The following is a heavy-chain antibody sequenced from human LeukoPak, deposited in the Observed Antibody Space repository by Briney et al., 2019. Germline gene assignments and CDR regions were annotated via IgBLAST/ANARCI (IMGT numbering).Heavy chain of an antibody. CDR2: ISGSGGST. D-gene: IGHD1-1*01. CDR3: AKIMGGWNGFDY. CDR1: GFTFSSYA. V-gene: IGHV3-23*01. J-gene: IGHJ4*02. Sequence: GGSLRLSCAASGFTFSSYAMSWVRQAPGKGLEWVSAISGSGGSTYYADSVKGRLTNSRDNSKNTLYLQINSLRAEDTAVYYCAKIMGGWNGFDYWGQGTLVTVSS.